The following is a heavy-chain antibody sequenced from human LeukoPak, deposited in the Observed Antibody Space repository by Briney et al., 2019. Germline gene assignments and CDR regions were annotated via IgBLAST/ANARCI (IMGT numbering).Heavy chain of an antibody. J-gene: IGHJ4*02. CDR3: ARGSAETVTKDY. Sequence: SETLSLTCTVSGGSISSSSYYWGWIRQPPGKGLEWIGSIYYSGSTYYNPSLKSRVTISVDTSKNQFSLKLSSVTAADTAVYYCARGSAETVTKDYWGQGTLVTVSS. V-gene: IGHV4-39*07. CDR2: IYYSGST. CDR1: GGSISSSSYY. D-gene: IGHD4-17*01.